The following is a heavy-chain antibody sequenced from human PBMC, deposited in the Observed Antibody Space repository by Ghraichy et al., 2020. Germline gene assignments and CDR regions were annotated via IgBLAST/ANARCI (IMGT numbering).Heavy chain of an antibody. CDR2: ISGSGDVI. Sequence: GESLNISCAASGFTFSNYAMNWVRQAPGKGLEWVAAISGSGDVIYHADSVKGRFTMSRDNSKNTLYLQMNTLTAEDTAIYHCVKGGAGVPAWGQGTLVTVSS. CDR1: GFTFSNYA. CDR3: VKGGAGVPA. D-gene: IGHD2-8*01. V-gene: IGHV3-23*01. J-gene: IGHJ5*02.